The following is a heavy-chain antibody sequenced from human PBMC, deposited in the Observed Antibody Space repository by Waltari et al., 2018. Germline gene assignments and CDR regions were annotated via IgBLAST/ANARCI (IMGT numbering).Heavy chain of an antibody. Sequence: QVQLVQSGAEVKKPGSSVKVSCKASGGTFGSYAITWVRQAPGEGLEWMGGIIPIFGTAPNSAQRVQGRLTVTADESTATVYMDLSSLRSDDTAVYYCARRQLGGAFDPWGQGTLVSISS. CDR1: GGTFGSYA. CDR3: ARRQLGGAFDP. CDR2: IIPIFGTAP. D-gene: IGHD3-16*01. V-gene: IGHV1-69*12. J-gene: IGHJ5*02.